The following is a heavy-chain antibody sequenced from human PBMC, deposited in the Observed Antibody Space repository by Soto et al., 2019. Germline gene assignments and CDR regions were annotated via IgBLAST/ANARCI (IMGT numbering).Heavy chain of an antibody. CDR1: GGTFSSYA. J-gene: IGHJ4*02. CDR3: AVPPYSSGWYYFDY. CDR2: IIPIFGTA. V-gene: IGHV1-69*01. D-gene: IGHD6-19*01. Sequence: QVQLVQSGAEVKKPGSSVKVSCKASGGTFSSYAISWVRQAPGQGLEWMGGIIPIFGTANYAQQFQGRVTITADESTSTDYMALSSLRSEDTAVYYCAVPPYSSGWYYFDYWGQGTLVTVSS.